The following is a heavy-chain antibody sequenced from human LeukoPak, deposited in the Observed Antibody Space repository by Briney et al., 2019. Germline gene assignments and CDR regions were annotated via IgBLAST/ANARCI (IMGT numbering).Heavy chain of an antibody. CDR3: TRGLVV. CDR2: ISSGGTTI. D-gene: IGHD2-2*01. CDR1: GFTFSEFE. V-gene: IGHV3-48*03. Sequence: GGSLRLSCAASGFTFSEFEMNWVRQAPGKGLEWVSDISSGGTTIFYADSVKGRFTISRENAKNSLYLQMNSLRDEDTAIYYCTRGLVVWGQGALVTVSS. J-gene: IGHJ4*02.